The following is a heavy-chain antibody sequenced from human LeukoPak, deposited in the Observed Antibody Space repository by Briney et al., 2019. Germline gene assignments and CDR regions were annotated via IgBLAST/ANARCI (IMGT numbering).Heavy chain of an antibody. D-gene: IGHD6-13*01. V-gene: IGHV1-2*06. CDR2: INPNSGGT. Sequence: GASVKVSCKASGYTFTGYYMHWVRQAPGQGLEWMGRINPNSGGTNYAQKFQGRVTMTRDTSISTAYMELSRLRSDDTAVYYCARGSSCYRDAFDIWGQGTMVTVSS. J-gene: IGHJ3*02. CDR1: GYTFTGYY. CDR3: ARGSSCYRDAFDI.